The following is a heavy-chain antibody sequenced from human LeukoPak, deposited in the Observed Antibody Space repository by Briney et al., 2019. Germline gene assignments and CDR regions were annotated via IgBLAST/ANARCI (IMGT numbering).Heavy chain of an antibody. CDR1: GGTFNNSA. Sequence: SVKVSCKTSGGTFNNSAISWVRQAPGQGLEWLGGIMPLFGTAGYAQKFQGRVTTTKDESTRTVYLELTSLTSDDTAVYYCARDVHGDYGSGWFDPWGQGTLVSVSS. CDR3: ARDVHGDYGSGWFDP. V-gene: IGHV1-69*05. CDR2: IMPLFGTA. D-gene: IGHD4-17*01. J-gene: IGHJ5*02.